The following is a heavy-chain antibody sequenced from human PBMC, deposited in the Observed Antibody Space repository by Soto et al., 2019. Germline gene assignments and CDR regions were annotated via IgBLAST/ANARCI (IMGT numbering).Heavy chain of an antibody. D-gene: IGHD3-9*01. J-gene: IGHJ6*02. V-gene: IGHV1-18*04. CDR2: ISAYNGNT. CDR3: ARDRVRFDWLLPYYYGMDV. Sequence: ASVKVACKASGYTFTSYGISWVRQAPGQGLEWMGWISAYNGNTNYAQKLQGRVTMTTDTSTSTAYMELRSLRSDDTDVYYCARDRVRFDWLLPYYYGMDVWGQGPTVTVSS. CDR1: GYTFTSYG.